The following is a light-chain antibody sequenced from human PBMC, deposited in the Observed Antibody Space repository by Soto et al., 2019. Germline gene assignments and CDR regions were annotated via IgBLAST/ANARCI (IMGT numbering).Light chain of an antibody. V-gene: IGKV1-39*01. CDR1: QSISSY. Sequence: DIQMTQSPSSLSASLGDRDTITCRASQSISSYLNWYQQKPGKAPKLLIYAASSLQSGVPSRFSGSGSGTDFTLTISSLHPEDFATYYCQQSYSIPIPFGQGTVLEVK. CDR3: QQSYSIPIP. CDR2: AAS. J-gene: IGKJ5*01.